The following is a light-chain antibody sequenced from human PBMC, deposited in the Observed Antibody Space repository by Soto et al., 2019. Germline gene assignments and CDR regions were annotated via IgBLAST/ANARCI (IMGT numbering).Light chain of an antibody. CDR3: HQYGNSPQT. CDR1: QSVSSAN. Sequence: ESVLTQSRGTLSLSPGERSTLSCMAIQSVSSANFAWYQQKPGQAPRLLIYGASSRATGIPERSSGSGSGTVFTLTINILAPDDFAVYYCHQYGNSPQTFGQGTKVDIK. J-gene: IGKJ1*01. V-gene: IGKV3-20*01. CDR2: GAS.